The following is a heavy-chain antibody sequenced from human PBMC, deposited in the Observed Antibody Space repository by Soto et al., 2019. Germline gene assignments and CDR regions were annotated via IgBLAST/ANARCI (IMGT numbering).Heavy chain of an antibody. D-gene: IGHD2-2*01. J-gene: IGHJ5*02. V-gene: IGHV4-31*03. CDR1: GGSISSGGYY. CDR2: IYYSGST. CDR3: ARDRVVVPADIGQPYDCFDP. Sequence: QVQLQESGPGLVKPSQTLSLTCTVSGGSISSGGYYWSWIRQHPGKGLEWIGYIYYSGSTYYNPSLNSRATITLNTSKDQFSLKLSSVTAADSAVYYCARDRVVVPADIGQPYDCFDPWGQGTLVTVSS.